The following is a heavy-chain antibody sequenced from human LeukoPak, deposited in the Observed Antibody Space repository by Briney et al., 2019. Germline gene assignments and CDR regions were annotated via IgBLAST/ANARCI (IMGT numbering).Heavy chain of an antibody. CDR1: GGSFSGYY. V-gene: IGHV4-34*01. CDR3: ARRGAYMYYFDY. Sequence: SETLSLTCAVYGGSFSGYYWSWIRQPPGKGLEGIGEINHSGSTNYNPCLMSRVTISVDTSKNQFSLKLSSVTAADTAVYYCARRGAYMYYFDYWGQGTLVTVSS. J-gene: IGHJ4*02. CDR2: INHSGST. D-gene: IGHD1-26*01.